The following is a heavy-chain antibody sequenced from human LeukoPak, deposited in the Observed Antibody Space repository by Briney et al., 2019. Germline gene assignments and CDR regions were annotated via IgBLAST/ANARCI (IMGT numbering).Heavy chain of an antibody. CDR1: GYTFTSYG. Sequence: AASVKVSCKASGYTFTSYGISWVRQAPGQGLEWMGWISAYNGNTNYAQKLQGRVTMTTDTSTSTAYMELRSLRSDDTAVYYCARVFSGDYDFWSGSNNWFDPWGQGTLVTVSS. D-gene: IGHD3-3*01. J-gene: IGHJ5*02. V-gene: IGHV1-18*01. CDR3: ARVFSGDYDFWSGSNNWFDP. CDR2: ISAYNGNT.